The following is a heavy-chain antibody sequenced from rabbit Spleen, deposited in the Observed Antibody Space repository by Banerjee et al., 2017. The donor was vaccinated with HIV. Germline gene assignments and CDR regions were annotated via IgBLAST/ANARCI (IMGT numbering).Heavy chain of an antibody. J-gene: IGHJ6*01. Sequence: LEESGGGLVKPGGTLTLTCTVSGFSFSSNWICWVRQAPGKGLEWIACIDTNDGDTDYANWPKGRFTISKTSSTTVTLQMNSLTSADTATYFCARDSATSFSTYGMDLWGPGTLVTVS. V-gene: IGHV1S45*01. CDR1: GFSFSSNW. CDR3: ARDSATSFSTYGMDL. D-gene: IGHD1-1*01. CDR2: IDTNDGDT.